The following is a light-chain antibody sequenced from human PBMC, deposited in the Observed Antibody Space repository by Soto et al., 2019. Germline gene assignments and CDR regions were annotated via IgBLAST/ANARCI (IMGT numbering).Light chain of an antibody. V-gene: IGKV1-5*03. CDR1: QSISSW. J-gene: IGKJ3*01. CDR3: HQYNSYPLT. CDR2: KAS. Sequence: DIQMTQSPSTLSASVGDRVTITCRASQSISSWLAWYQQKPGKAPKRLIYKASNFESGVPSRFSGSGSGTEFTLTSSILQPDDFATYYCHQYNSYPLTFGPGTKVDIK.